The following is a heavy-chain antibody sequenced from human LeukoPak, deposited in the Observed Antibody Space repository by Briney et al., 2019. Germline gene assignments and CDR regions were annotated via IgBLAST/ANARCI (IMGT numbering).Heavy chain of an antibody. CDR2: ISGSGGNT. Sequence: GGSLRLSCAASGFTFSSYGMRWVRQAPGKGLEWVSTISGSGGNTYYADSVKGRFTIPRDNSKHRLYLQMNSLRAEDTAVDYCAKEGGGSSGWYLDFYYYGMDVWGKGTTVTVSS. CDR1: GFTFSSYG. CDR3: AKEGGGSSGWYLDFYYYGMDV. V-gene: IGHV3-23*01. D-gene: IGHD6-19*01. J-gene: IGHJ6*04.